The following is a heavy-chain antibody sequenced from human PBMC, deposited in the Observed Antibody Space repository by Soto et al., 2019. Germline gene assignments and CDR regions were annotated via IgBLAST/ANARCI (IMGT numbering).Heavy chain of an antibody. CDR2: IKRTANAETP. CDR3: LTDPGEYETF. CDR1: GITFINAW. V-gene: IGHV3-15*01. J-gene: IGHJ4*02. Sequence: GGSLRLSCAVSGITFINAWMSWIRQAPGKGLEWVARIKRTANAETPDYAAPVKGRFIISRDDSKNMLYLQMNNLKAEDTAVYYCLTDPGEYETFWGQGTLVTVSS. D-gene: IGHD4-17*01.